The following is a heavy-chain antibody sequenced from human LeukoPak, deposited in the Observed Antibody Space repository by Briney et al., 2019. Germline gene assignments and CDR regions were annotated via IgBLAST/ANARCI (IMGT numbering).Heavy chain of an antibody. J-gene: IGHJ6*02. CDR2: ISAYNGNT. CDR3: ARAPAIFGVVIIPSYYYYYGMDV. Sequence: ASVKVSCKASGYTFTSYGISWVRQAPGQGLERMGWISAYNGNTNYAQKLQGRVTMTTDTSTSTAYMELRSLRSDDTAVYYCARAPAIFGVVIIPSYYYYYGMDVWGQGTTVTVSS. CDR1: GYTFTSYG. D-gene: IGHD3-3*01. V-gene: IGHV1-18*01.